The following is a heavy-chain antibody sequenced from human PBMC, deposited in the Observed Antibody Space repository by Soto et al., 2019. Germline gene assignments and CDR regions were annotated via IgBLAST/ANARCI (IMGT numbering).Heavy chain of an antibody. CDR2: IYPGDSDT. Sequence: GESLKISCKGSGYSFTSYWIGWVRQMPGKGLEWMGIIYPGDSDTRYSPSFQGQVTISADKSISTAYLQWSSLKASDTAMYYCARQIDDILTGYDYYYGMDVWGQGTMVTVSS. CDR1: GYSFTSYW. V-gene: IGHV5-51*01. D-gene: IGHD3-9*01. CDR3: ARQIDDILTGYDYYYGMDV. J-gene: IGHJ6*02.